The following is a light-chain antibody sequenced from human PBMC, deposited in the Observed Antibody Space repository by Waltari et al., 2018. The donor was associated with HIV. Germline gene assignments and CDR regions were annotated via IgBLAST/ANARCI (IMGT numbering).Light chain of an antibody. Sequence: DVQMTQSPSSLSASVGDRITITCRASQSVKKYVNWYLQRPGRAPKALIYETSKLWSGVPSRFSGSGSETDFTLTISGLQAEDFGTYYCQQTSITRTFGQGTKVEVK. CDR1: QSVKKY. CDR2: ETS. CDR3: QQTSITRT. V-gene: IGKV1-39*01. J-gene: IGKJ1*01.